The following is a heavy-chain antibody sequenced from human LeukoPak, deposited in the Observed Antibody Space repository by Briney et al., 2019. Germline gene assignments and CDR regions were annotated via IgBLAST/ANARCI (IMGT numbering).Heavy chain of an antibody. Sequence: GGSLKLSCAASGLTFSGSTMHWVRQASGKGLEWVGHIRDKAYDYATAYAASVKGRFTISRDDSKNTAYLQMNSLKTEDTAVYYCSRHEALPGDYWGQGTLVTVSS. D-gene: IGHD2-21*02. CDR3: SRHEALPGDY. J-gene: IGHJ4*02. V-gene: IGHV3-73*01. CDR1: GLTFSGST. CDR2: IRDKAYDYAT.